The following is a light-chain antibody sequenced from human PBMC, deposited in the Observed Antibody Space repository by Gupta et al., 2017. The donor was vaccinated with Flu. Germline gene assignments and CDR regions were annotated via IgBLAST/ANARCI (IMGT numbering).Light chain of an antibody. CDR3: AVWDDSLSSRV. Sequence: QSVLTQPPSTSGTPGQRVTISCSGSRSSIGTNSVAWYQQLPGTAPKLLIYRNDQRPSGVPDRFSGSKSGTSASLAISGLRADDEAYYYCAVWDDSLSSRVFGGGTNLIVL. CDR2: RND. V-gene: IGLV1-47*01. CDR1: RSSIGTNS. J-gene: IGLJ3*02.